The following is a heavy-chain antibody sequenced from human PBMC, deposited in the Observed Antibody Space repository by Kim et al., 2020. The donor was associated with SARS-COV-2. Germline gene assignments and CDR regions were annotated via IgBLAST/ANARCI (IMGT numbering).Heavy chain of an antibody. J-gene: IGHJ6*01. CDR3: ARDFDGYNYAAYYYGMDA. CDR1: GFTFSSYS. D-gene: IGHD5-12*01. V-gene: IGHV3-21*01. CDR2: ISSSSSYI. Sequence: GGSLRLSCAASGFTFSSYSMNWVRQAPGKGLEWVSSISSSSSYIYYADSVKGRFTISRDNAKNSLYLHMNSLRAEDTAVYYCARDFDGYNYAAYYYGMDAWGHGTTVTVSS.